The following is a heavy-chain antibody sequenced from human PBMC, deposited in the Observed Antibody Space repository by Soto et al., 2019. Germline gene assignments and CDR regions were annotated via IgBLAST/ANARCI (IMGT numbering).Heavy chain of an antibody. J-gene: IGHJ6*02. CDR2: MNPNSGNT. Sequence: ASVKVSCKASGYTFTSYAINWVRQATGHGLEWMGWMNPNSGNTGYAQKFQGRVTMTRNTSISTAYMELSSLRSEDTAVYYCARGQYDFWSGYYSWMYYYYATDVPGPGPMFTPSS. V-gene: IGHV1-8*01. CDR1: GYTFTSYA. D-gene: IGHD3-3*01. CDR3: ARGQYDFWSGYYSWMYYYYATDV.